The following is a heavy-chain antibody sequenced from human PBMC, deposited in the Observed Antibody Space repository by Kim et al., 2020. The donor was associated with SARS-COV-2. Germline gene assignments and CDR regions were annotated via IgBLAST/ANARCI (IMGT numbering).Heavy chain of an antibody. CDR2: IYSGGST. D-gene: IGHD6-6*01. Sequence: GGSLRLSCAASGFTVSSNYMSWVRQAPGKGLEWVSVIYSGGSTYYADSVKGRFTISRHNSKNTLYLQMNSLRAEDTAVYYCARGPSIAARPSSVYYYYYGMDVWGQGTTVTVSS. CDR3: ARGPSIAARPSSVYYYYYGMDV. J-gene: IGHJ6*02. V-gene: IGHV3-53*04. CDR1: GFTVSSNY.